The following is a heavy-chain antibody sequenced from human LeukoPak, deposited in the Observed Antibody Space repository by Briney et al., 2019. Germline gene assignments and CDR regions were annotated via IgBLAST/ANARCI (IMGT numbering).Heavy chain of an antibody. Sequence: SETLSLTCTVSDDSISGYYWSWVRQPPGKGLEWIAYLFYGGSTNYNPSLKSRVSMSVDTSKNQFSLNLTSVIAADTAIYYCARHESAFGWFNPWGQGTLVTVSS. CDR3: ARHESAFGWFNP. CDR1: DDSISGYY. J-gene: IGHJ5*02. CDR2: LFYGGST. D-gene: IGHD3-10*01. V-gene: IGHV4-59*08.